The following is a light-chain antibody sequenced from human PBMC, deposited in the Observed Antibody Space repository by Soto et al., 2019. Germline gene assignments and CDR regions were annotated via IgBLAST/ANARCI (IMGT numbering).Light chain of an antibody. CDR2: GAS. J-gene: IGKJ5*01. CDR1: QSVSSN. CDR3: QQRSNWPPIT. Sequence: EIVLTQSPATLSLSPGERATRSCRAIQSVSSNLAWYQQKPGQAPRLLIYGASTRADGIQARFSGSGSGTDFTLTISSLEPEDFAVYYCQQRSNWPPITFGQGTRLEIK. V-gene: IGKV3-11*01.